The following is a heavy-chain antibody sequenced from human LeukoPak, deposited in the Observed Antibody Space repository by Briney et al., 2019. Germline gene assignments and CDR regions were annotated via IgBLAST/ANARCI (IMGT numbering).Heavy chain of an antibody. CDR2: INPNSGGT. J-gene: IGHJ3*02. D-gene: IGHD3-10*01. Sequence: ASVKVSCKASGYTFTGYYIHWVRQAPGQGLEWMGWINPNSGGTNYAQKFQGRVTMTRDTSISTAYMELSRLRSDDTAVYYCAREYYYGSGGHAFDIWGQGTMVTVSS. CDR1: GYTFTGYY. V-gene: IGHV1-2*02. CDR3: AREYYYGSGGHAFDI.